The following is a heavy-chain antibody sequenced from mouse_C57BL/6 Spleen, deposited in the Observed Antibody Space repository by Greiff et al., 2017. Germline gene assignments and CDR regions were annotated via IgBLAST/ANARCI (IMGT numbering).Heavy chain of an antibody. CDR3: ARCYGSSYRWDFDV. CDR2: IRNKANGYTT. J-gene: IGHJ1*03. V-gene: IGHV7-3*01. D-gene: IGHD1-1*01. Sequence: EVKLMASGGGLVQPGGSLSLSCAASGFTFTDYYMSWVRQPPGKALEWLGFIRNKANGYTTEYSASVKGRFTISRDNSHSILYLQLNALSAKDSANYYSARCYGSSYRWDFDVWGTGTTVTVAA. CDR1: GFTFTDYY.